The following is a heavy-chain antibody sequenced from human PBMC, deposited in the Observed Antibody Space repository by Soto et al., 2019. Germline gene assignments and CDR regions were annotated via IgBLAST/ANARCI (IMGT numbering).Heavy chain of an antibody. CDR2: ISVYNGNT. J-gene: IGHJ6*02. CDR1: GYTFTSYC. CDR3: ARSRLYCSASNYYYYGMDV. Sequence: ASVKVSCKTSGYTFTSYCISWVRQAPGKGLEWMGWISVYNGNTNYAQKLQGRVTMTTDTSTNTAYMELRSLRSEDTAVYYCARSRLYCSASNYYYYGMDVWGQGTPVTVSS. D-gene: IGHD6-6*01. V-gene: IGHV1-18*04.